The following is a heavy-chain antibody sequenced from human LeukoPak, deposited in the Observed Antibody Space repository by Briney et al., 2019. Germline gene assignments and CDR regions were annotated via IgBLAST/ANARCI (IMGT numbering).Heavy chain of an antibody. CDR2: IYPSDSDT. V-gene: IGHV5-51*01. D-gene: IGHD2-2*01. CDR1: GYRFTNYW. J-gene: IGHJ4*02. CDR3: ARRIPYCSSTSCYYFDY. Sequence: GESLKISCKGSGYRFTNYWIVWVRQMPGTGLEWMGIIYPSDSDTRYSPSFQGQVTISADKSISTAYLQWSSLKASDTAMYYCARRIPYCSSTSCYYFDYWGQGTLVTVSS.